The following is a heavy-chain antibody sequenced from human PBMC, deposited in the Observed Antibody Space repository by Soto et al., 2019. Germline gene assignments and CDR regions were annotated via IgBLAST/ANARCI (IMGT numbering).Heavy chain of an antibody. V-gene: IGHV3-30*18. D-gene: IGHD3-3*01. CDR1: GFTFSNYG. Sequence: VHLLESGGGVVQPGGSLRLSCVASGFTFSNYGMHWVRQAPGKGLEWVAVISYDGNSIYYGDSMKGRISISRDNFRNTLYLQMDTLRPEDTAVYFCAKDRSGGVVPFDYWGQGTLVAVSS. CDR2: ISYDGNSI. CDR3: AKDRSGGVVPFDY. J-gene: IGHJ4*02.